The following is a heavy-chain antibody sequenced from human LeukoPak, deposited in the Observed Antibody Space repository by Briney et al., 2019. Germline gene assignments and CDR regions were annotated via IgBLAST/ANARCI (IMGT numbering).Heavy chain of an antibody. J-gene: IGHJ6*02. Sequence: GGSLRLSCAASGITVSDNYMSWVRQAPGKGLEWVSFIYSGGSGGATYYADSVKGRFTISRDNAKNSLYLQMNSLRAEDTAVYYCAREYRNYYGSGRFMDVWGQGTTVTVSS. CDR2: IYSGGSGGAT. CDR1: GITVSDNY. V-gene: IGHV3-53*01. D-gene: IGHD3-10*01. CDR3: AREYRNYYGSGRFMDV.